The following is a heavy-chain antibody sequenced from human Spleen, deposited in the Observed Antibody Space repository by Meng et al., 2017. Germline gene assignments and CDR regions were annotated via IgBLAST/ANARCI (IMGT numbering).Heavy chain of an antibody. D-gene: IGHD3-3*01. CDR3: ATREITIFGVVIMRFDY. CDR1: GYTLTELS. J-gene: IGHJ4*02. Sequence: ASVKVSCKVSGYTLTELSMHWVRQAPGKGPEWMGGFDPEDGETIYAQKFQGRVTVTEDTSTDTAYMELSSLRSEDTAVYYCATREITIFGVVIMRFDYWGQGTLVTVSS. CDR2: FDPEDGET. V-gene: IGHV1-24*01.